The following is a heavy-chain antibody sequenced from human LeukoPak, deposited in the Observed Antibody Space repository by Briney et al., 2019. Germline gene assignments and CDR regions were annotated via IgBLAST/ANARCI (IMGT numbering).Heavy chain of an antibody. V-gene: IGHV1-2*02. D-gene: IGHD3-3*01. CDR3: ARVPSTIFGVVTENYFDY. CDR2: INPNSGGT. CDR1: GYTFTSYG. Sequence: GASVKVSCKASGYTFTSYGISWVRQAPGQGLEWMGWINPNSGGTNYAQKFQGRVTMTRDTSISTAYMELSRLRSDDTAVYYCARVPSTIFGVVTENYFDYWGQGTLVTVSS. J-gene: IGHJ4*02.